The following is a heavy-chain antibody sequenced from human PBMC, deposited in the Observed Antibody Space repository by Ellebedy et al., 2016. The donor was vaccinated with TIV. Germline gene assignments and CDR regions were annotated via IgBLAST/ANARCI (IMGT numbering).Heavy chain of an antibody. J-gene: IGHJ4*02. Sequence: SETLSLTXAVYGGSFSGYYWSWIRQPPGKGLEWIGEINHSGSTNYNPSLKSRVTISVDTSKNQFSLKLSSVTAADTAVYYCARELRYFDTWDYWGQGTLVTVSS. V-gene: IGHV4-34*01. CDR3: ARELRYFDTWDY. CDR1: GGSFSGYY. CDR2: INHSGST. D-gene: IGHD3-9*01.